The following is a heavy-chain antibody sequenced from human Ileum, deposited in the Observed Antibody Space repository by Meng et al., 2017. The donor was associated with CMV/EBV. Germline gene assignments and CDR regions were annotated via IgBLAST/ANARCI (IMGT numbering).Heavy chain of an antibody. D-gene: IGHD6-19*01. J-gene: IGHJ4*02. CDR3: ARGQWLGY. V-gene: IGHV3-74*01. CDR2: INSDGSST. Sequence: GESLKISCAASGFIFSNHAMHWVRQAPGKGPEWVSRINSDGSSTSYADSVKGRFTISRDNAKNTLYLQMNSLRAEDTAVYYCARGQWLGYWGQGTLVTVSS. CDR1: GFIFSNHA.